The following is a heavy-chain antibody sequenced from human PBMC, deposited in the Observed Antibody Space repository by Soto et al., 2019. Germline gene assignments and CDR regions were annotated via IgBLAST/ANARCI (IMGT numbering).Heavy chain of an antibody. CDR1: GGSFSGYY. J-gene: IGHJ6*02. D-gene: IGHD2-15*01. Sequence: SETLSLTCAVYGGSFSGYYLSWIRQPPGKGLEWIGEINHSGSTNYNPSLKSRVTISVDTSKNQFSLKLSSVTAADTAVYYCARGLYCSGGSCYLYYYYYYGMDVWGQGTTVTVSS. V-gene: IGHV4-34*01. CDR2: INHSGST. CDR3: ARGLYCSGGSCYLYYYYYYGMDV.